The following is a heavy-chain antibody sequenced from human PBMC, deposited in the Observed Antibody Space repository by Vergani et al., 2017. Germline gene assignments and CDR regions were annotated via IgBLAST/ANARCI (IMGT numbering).Heavy chain of an antibody. D-gene: IGHD3-10*01. Sequence: EVQLVESGGGLVQPGGSLKLSCAASGFTFSGSAMHWVRQASGKGLEWVGRIRSKANSYATAYAASVKGRFTISRDDSKNTAYLQMNSLRAEDTAVYYCAREGGGYYGSGRVFDYWGQGTLVTVSS. J-gene: IGHJ4*02. V-gene: IGHV3-73*01. CDR1: GFTFSGSA. CDR2: IRSKANSYAT. CDR3: AREGGGYYGSGRVFDY.